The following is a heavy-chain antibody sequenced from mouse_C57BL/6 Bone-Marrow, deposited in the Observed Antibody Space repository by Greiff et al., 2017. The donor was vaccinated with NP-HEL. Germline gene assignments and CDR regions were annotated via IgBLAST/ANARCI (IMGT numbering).Heavy chain of an antibody. D-gene: IGHD2-4*01. CDR3: TTEDYPYYYAMDY. V-gene: IGHV14-1*01. Sequence: VQLQQSGAELVMPGASVKLSCTASGFNIKDYYMHWVKQRPEQGLEWIGRIDPEDGDTEYAPKFQGKATMTADTSSNTAYLQLSSLTSEDTAVYYCTTEDYPYYYAMDYWGQGTSVTVSS. J-gene: IGHJ4*01. CDR1: GFNIKDYY. CDR2: IDPEDGDT.